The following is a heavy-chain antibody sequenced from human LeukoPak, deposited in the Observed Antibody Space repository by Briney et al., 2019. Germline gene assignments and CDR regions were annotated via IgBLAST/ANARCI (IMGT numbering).Heavy chain of an antibody. J-gene: IGHJ1*01. Sequence: GGSLRLSCAASGFTFSSYWMSWVRQAPGKGLEWVGNIKKDGSEKYYVDSVKGRFTISRDNAKNSLYLQMNSLRAEDTAVYYCARALGYCSSTSCYPLEYFQHWGQGTLVTVSS. D-gene: IGHD2-2*01. CDR2: IKKDGSEK. CDR3: ARALGYCSSTSCYPLEYFQH. V-gene: IGHV3-7*04. CDR1: GFTFSSYW.